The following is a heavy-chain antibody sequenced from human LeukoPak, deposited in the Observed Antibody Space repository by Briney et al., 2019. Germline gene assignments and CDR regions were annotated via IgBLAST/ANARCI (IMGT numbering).Heavy chain of an antibody. CDR3: ARGRNWFDP. V-gene: IGHV3-74*03. CDR1: GFTFSSYS. Sequence: GGSLRLSCAASGFTFSSYSMNWVRQAPGKGLVWVSRINSDGSSTTYADSVKGRFAISRDNAKNTLYLQMNSLRAEDTAVFYCARGRNWFDPWGQGTLVTVSS. J-gene: IGHJ5*02. CDR2: INSDGSST.